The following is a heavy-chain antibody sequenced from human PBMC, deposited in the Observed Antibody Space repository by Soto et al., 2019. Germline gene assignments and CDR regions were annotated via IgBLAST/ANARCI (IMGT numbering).Heavy chain of an antibody. V-gene: IGHV4-61*03. CDR2: IHSSEST. Sequence: SETLSLTCTVSGGSVSSDSYYWTWIRQSPGKGLEWIGYIHSSESTNYNPSLKSRITISLDTSKNHFSLKVTSVTAADTAVYYCARDLRYCSGGSCYWFDPWGQGTLVTVSS. J-gene: IGHJ5*02. CDR3: ARDLRYCSGGSCYWFDP. D-gene: IGHD2-15*01. CDR1: GGSVSSDSYY.